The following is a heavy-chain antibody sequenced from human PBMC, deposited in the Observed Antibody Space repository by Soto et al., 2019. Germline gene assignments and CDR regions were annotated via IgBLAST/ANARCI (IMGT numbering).Heavy chain of an antibody. D-gene: IGHD2-2*01. CDR1: GYTFRDYY. CDR2: INPNSGGI. J-gene: IGHJ5*02. V-gene: IGHV1-2*02. CDR3: ARGGHRGVTAAVGGRFDA. Sequence: ASVKVSCKASGYTFRDYYIHWVRQAPGQGPEWMGWINPNSGGINYAQNFQGRVTMTKDTSTTTAYMELSRLTSDDTAVFFCARGGHRGVTAAVGGRFDAWGQGTLVTVSS.